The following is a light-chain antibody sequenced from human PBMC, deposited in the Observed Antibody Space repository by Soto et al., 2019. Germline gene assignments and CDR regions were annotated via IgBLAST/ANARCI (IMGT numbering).Light chain of an antibody. Sequence: EVVLTQSPGALSLSPGVRATLSCRTSQSVSTVAWYQQKPGQTPRLLIFGTSSRATGIPDRFGGSGSGTDFTLTITRLEPEDFAVYFCQHYGASPPYTFGQGTKLELK. V-gene: IGKV3-20*01. CDR1: QSVSTV. CDR3: QHYGASPPYT. CDR2: GTS. J-gene: IGKJ2*01.